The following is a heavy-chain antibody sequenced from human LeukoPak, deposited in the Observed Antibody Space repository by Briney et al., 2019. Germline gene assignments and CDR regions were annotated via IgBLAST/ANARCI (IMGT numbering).Heavy chain of an antibody. J-gene: IGHJ4*02. CDR3: AKESYDSSGYYSFDY. CDR2: ISWNSGSI. V-gene: IGHV3-9*01. Sequence: AGGSLRLSCAASGFTFDDYAMHWVRQAPGKGLEWVSGISWNSGSIGYADSVKGRFTISRDNAKNSLYLQMNSLRAEDTALYYCAKESYDSSGYYSFDYWGQGTLVTVSS. D-gene: IGHD3-22*01. CDR1: GFTFDDYA.